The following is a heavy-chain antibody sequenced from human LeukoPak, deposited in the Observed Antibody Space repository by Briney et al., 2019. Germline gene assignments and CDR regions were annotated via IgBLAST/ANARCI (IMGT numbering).Heavy chain of an antibody. D-gene: IGHD2-2*01. V-gene: IGHV1-58*02. CDR1: GFTFTSSA. CDR3: ARGSVPAGYWFDP. CDR2: IVVGSGNT. Sequence: ASVKVSCKASGFTFTSSAMQWVRQARGQRLEWIGWIVVGSGNTNYAQKFQERVTITRDMSTSTAYMELSSLRSEDTAVYYCARGSVPAGYWFDPWGQGTLVTVSS. J-gene: IGHJ5*02.